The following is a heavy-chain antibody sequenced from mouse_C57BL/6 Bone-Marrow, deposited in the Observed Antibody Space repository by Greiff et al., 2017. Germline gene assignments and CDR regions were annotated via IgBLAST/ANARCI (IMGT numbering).Heavy chain of an antibody. D-gene: IGHD1-1*01. CDR2: IDPENGDT. Sequence: VQLQQSGAELVRPGASVKLSCTASGFNIKDDYMHWVKQRPEQGLEWIGWIDPENGDTEYASKFQGKATITADTSSNTAYLQLSSLTSEDTAVYYCATGYYGSSTGSFSYSGQGTTLTVSS. CDR3: ATGYYGSSTGSFSY. J-gene: IGHJ2*01. V-gene: IGHV14-4*01. CDR1: GFNIKDDY.